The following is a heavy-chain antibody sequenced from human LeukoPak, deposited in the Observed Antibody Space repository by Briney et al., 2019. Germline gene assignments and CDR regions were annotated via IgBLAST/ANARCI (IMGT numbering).Heavy chain of an antibody. V-gene: IGHV3-7*01. Sequence: GGSLRLSCAASGFIFSSYWMSWVRQAPGKGLEWVANIKQDGSEKYYVDSVKGRFTISRDNAKNSLYLQMNSLRAEDTAVYYCARTRMVATADDYWGQGTLVTVSS. J-gene: IGHJ4*02. CDR3: ARTRMVATADDY. D-gene: IGHD5-12*01. CDR2: IKQDGSEK. CDR1: GFIFSSYW.